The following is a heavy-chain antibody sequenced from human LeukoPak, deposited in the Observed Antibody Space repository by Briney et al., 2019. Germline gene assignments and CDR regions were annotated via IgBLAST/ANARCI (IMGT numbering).Heavy chain of an antibody. Sequence: SQTLSLTCAISGDSVSANSATWNWIRQSPSRGLEWLGRTYYRSKWYNDYAVSVKSRITINPDTSKNQLSLQLNSLTPDDTAVYYCARVLRAFSPSDAFDIWGQGTMVTVSS. CDR2: TYYRSKWYN. J-gene: IGHJ3*02. CDR1: GDSVSANSAT. CDR3: ARVLRAFSPSDAFDI. V-gene: IGHV6-1*01.